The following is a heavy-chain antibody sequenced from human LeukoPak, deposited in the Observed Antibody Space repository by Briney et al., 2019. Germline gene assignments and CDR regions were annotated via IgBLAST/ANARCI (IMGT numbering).Heavy chain of an antibody. D-gene: IGHD1/OR15-1a*01. CDR1: GVSVSSGTYY. Sequence: SQTLSLTCTVSGVSVSSGTYYWTWIRQRPGKGLEWIGCIHYSGSTYYNPSLKSRVTISVDTSKNQFSLKLSSVTAADTAVYYCARLDHGVTTAWGQGTLVTVSS. CDR2: IHYSGST. J-gene: IGHJ5*02. CDR3: ARLDHGVTTA. V-gene: IGHV4-39*01.